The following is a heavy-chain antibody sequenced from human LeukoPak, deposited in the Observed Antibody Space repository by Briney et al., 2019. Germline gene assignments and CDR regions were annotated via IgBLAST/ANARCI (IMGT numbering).Heavy chain of an antibody. D-gene: IGHD3-22*01. V-gene: IGHV3-48*01. CDR1: GFTFSIYS. Sequence: GGSLRLSCAASGFTFSIYSMNWVRQAPGKGLEWVTYISGSGTTIYYADSVKGRFTISRDNAKNSLYLQMHSLRAEDTAVYYCARDTDSSGYYYENFDYWGQGTLVTVPS. J-gene: IGHJ4*02. CDR3: ARDTDSSGYYYENFDY. CDR2: ISGSGTTI.